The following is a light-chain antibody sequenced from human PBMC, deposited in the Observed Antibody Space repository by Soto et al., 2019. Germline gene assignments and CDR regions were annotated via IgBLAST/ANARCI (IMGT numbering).Light chain of an antibody. J-gene: IGKJ5*01. Sequence: EIVMTQSPATLSVSPGERSTLSCRASQSVSSYLAWYQQKPGQAPRLLIYGASSRATGIPDMLSGSGSGTDFTLTISSLQPDDFATYFCQQYASYSTFGQGTRLEIK. CDR1: QSVSSY. V-gene: IGKV3D-15*01. CDR3: QQYASYST. CDR2: GAS.